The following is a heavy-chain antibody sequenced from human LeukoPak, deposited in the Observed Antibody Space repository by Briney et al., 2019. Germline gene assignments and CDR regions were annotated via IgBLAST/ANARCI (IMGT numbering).Heavy chain of an antibody. D-gene: IGHD4-23*01. J-gene: IGHJ3*02. CDR3: ARAGYGDKTADAFDI. CDR1: GFTFSSYS. CDR2: ISSSSSYI. Sequence: GGSLRLSCAASGFTFSSYSMNWVRQAPGKGLEWVSSISSSSSYIYYADSVKGRFTISRDNAKNSLYLQMNSLRAEDTAVYYCARAGYGDKTADAFDIWGQGTMVTVSS. V-gene: IGHV3-21*01.